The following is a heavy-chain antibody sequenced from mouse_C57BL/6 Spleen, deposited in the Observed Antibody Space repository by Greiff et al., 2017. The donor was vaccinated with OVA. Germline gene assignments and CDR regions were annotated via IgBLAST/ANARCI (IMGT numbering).Heavy chain of an antibody. J-gene: IGHJ1*03. Sequence: EVMLVESGGGLVKPGGSLKLSCAASGFTFSDYGMHWVRQAPEKGLEWVAYISSGSSTIYYADTVKGRFTISRDNAKNTLFLQMTSLRSEDTAMYYCAIYGSIHWYFDVWGTGTTVTVSS. D-gene: IGHD1-1*01. CDR2: ISSGSSTI. CDR1: GFTFSDYG. CDR3: AIYGSIHWYFDV. V-gene: IGHV5-17*01.